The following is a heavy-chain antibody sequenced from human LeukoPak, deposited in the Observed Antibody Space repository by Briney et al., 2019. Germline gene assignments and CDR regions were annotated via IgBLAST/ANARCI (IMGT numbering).Heavy chain of an antibody. Sequence: SLRLSCAASGFTFDDYAMHWVRQAPGKGLEWVSGISWNSGSIGYADSVKGRFTISRDNAKNSLYLQMNSLRAEDTALYYCAKDSSAYYYYMDVCGKGTTVTVSS. J-gene: IGHJ6*03. CDR2: ISWNSGSI. CDR1: GFTFDDYA. V-gene: IGHV3-9*01. D-gene: IGHD3-10*01. CDR3: AKDSSAYYYYMDV.